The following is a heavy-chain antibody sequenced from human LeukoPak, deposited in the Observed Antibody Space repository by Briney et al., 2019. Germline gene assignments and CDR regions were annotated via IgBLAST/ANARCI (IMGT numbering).Heavy chain of an antibody. CDR2: IAHDGNMK. Sequence: GGSLRLSCAASGFTFSSYWMSWVRQGPGKGLEWVAVIAHDGNMKYYGESVKGRFTISRDNSANTVYLQMNSLRGDDTAVYYCAKVYDGTYAYPLDYWGQGTLVTVSS. CDR3: AKVYDGTYAYPLDY. V-gene: IGHV3-30*18. D-gene: IGHD1-26*01. J-gene: IGHJ4*02. CDR1: GFTFSSYW.